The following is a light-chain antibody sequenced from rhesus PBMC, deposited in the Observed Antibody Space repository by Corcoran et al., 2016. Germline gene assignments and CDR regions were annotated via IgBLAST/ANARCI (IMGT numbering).Light chain of an antibody. Sequence: DIQMTQSPSSLSASVGDRVTITCQASQSLTNYLNWYQQKPGKIPKLLIYIASTLQSGIPSRFSGSGSGTGFTLTISSLQPEDFATYYCQQGYGYPYTFGQGTKVEIK. V-gene: IGKV1S9*01. CDR2: IAS. J-gene: IGKJ2*01. CDR3: QQGYGYPYT. CDR1: QSLTNY.